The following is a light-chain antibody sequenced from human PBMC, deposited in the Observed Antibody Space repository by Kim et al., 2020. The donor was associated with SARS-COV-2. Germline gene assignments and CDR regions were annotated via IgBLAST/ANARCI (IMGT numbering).Light chain of an antibody. Sequence: AVGQTVRITCQGDSLRSYYASWYQQKPGQAPVVVIYGKSNRLSGIPDRFSGSNSGDTASLTITGAQAEDEADYYCNSRDSSTNHLVFGGGTQLTVL. CDR1: SLRSYY. J-gene: IGLJ2*01. CDR2: GKS. CDR3: NSRDSSTNHLV. V-gene: IGLV3-19*01.